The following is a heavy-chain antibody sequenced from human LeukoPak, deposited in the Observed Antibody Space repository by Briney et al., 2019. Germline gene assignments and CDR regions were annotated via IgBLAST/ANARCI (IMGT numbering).Heavy chain of an antibody. CDR2: INPNSGGT. J-gene: IGHJ4*02. V-gene: IGHV1-2*02. D-gene: IGHD3-3*01. CDR3: ARGLRFLEWRTFDY. CDR1: GYTFTGYY. Sequence: ASVKVSCKASGYTFTGYYMHWVRQAPGQGLEWMGWINPNSGGTNYAQKFQGRVTMTRDTSISTAYMELSRLRSDDTAVYHCARGLRFLEWRTFDYWGQGTLVTVSS.